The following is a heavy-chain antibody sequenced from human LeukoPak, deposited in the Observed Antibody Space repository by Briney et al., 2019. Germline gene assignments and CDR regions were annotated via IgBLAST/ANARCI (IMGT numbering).Heavy chain of an antibody. Sequence: QSGGSLRLSCVGSGFTFSAYWMTWVRQAPGKGLEWVANMKWDGSEKHYVDSVKGRFTISRDNTKSPLYLHMNGLRAEDTAVYYCARPAYTAAYDLWGQGTLVTVSS. CDR2: MKWDGSEK. CDR3: ARPAYTAAYDL. D-gene: IGHD3-16*01. CDR1: GFTFSAYW. V-gene: IGHV3-7*01. J-gene: IGHJ3*01.